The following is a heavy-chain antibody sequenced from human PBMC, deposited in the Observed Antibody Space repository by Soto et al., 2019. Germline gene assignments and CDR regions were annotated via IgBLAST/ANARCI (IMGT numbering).Heavy chain of an antibody. D-gene: IGHD4-17*01. CDR2: INTAGTTT. Sequence: ELQLVESGGGLVQPGGSLRLSCVASGFSFSTYWMHWVRQAPGKGLVWVSRINTAGTTTPYADSVTGRCTISRDNAKKTLYLQMNSLGAEDTAFYYCARGGGDYGDYLDYWGQGALVTVSS. CDR3: ARGGGDYGDYLDY. CDR1: GFSFSTYW. V-gene: IGHV3-74*01. J-gene: IGHJ4*02.